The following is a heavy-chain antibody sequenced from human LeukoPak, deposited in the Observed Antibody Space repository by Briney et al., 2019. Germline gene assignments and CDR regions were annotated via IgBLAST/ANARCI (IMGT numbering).Heavy chain of an antibody. D-gene: IGHD2-21*02. CDR3: AKDELVYCGGDCPFDY. V-gene: IGHV3-23*01. Sequence: GGSLRLSCAASGFTFSSYAMSWVRQAPGKGLEWVSAISGSGGSTHYADSVKGRFTISRDNSKNTLYLQMNSLRAEDTAVYYCAKDELVYCGGDCPFDYWGQGTLVTVSS. CDR1: GFTFSSYA. CDR2: ISGSGGST. J-gene: IGHJ4*02.